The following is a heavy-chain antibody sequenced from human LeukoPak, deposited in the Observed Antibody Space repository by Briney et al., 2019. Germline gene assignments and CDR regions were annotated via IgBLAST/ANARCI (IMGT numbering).Heavy chain of an antibody. CDR3: VKGGGGGGWYWPP. Sequence: GGSLRLSCTVSGFTFSNYVMSWVRQAPGKRLEWVSGISDSGGDTDYAASVRGGFTISRTNSNNTLFLQMNILRVEATALYYCVKGGGGGGWYWPPWRQGILDTVSS. J-gene: IGHJ5*02. D-gene: IGHD6-19*01. CDR2: ISDSGGDT. CDR1: GFTFSNYV. V-gene: IGHV3-23*01.